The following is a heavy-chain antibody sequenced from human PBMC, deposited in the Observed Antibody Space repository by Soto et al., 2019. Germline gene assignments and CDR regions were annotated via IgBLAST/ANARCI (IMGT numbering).Heavy chain of an antibody. D-gene: IGHD3-9*01. CDR3: ARALTGSSAFDI. J-gene: IGHJ3*02. CDR1: GFTFSSCD. Sequence: GGSLRLSCAASGFTFSSCDMNWVRQAPGKGLEWVSSISISTTYIYYTDSVKGRFTISRDDAENSLYLQMNGLRVEDTAVYYCARALTGSSAFDIWGQGTMVTVSS. V-gene: IGHV3-21*01. CDR2: ISISTTYI.